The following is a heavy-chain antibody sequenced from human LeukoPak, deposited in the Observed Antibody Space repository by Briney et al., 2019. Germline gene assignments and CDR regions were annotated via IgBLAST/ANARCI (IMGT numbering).Heavy chain of an antibody. D-gene: IGHD1/OR15-1a*01. CDR1: GFTFSSYW. CDR2: INLDGSEK. Sequence: GGSLRLSCAASGFTFSSYWMSWVRQAPGKGLEWVADINLDGSEKYYLDSVKGRFTISRDNAKNSLNLHMNSLRAEDTAVYYCAREGTRGLFDAWGQGTLVTVSS. J-gene: IGHJ4*02. CDR3: AREGTRGLFDA. V-gene: IGHV3-7*01.